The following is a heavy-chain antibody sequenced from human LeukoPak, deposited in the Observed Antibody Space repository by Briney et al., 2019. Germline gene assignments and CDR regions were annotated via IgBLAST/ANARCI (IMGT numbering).Heavy chain of an antibody. Sequence: NTSETLSLTCAVYGGSFSGYYWSWIRQPPGKGLEWIGEINHSGSTNYNPSLKSRVAISADTSKNQFSLKLSSVTAADTAVYYCARGEGASPKRFDPWGQGTLVTVSS. V-gene: IGHV4-34*01. J-gene: IGHJ5*02. CDR3: ARGEGASPKRFDP. CDR1: GGSFSGYY. CDR2: INHSGST.